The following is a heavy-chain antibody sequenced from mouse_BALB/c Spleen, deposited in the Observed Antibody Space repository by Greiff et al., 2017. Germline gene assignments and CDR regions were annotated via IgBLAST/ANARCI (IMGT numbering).Heavy chain of an antibody. V-gene: IGHV5-17*02. D-gene: IGHD1-1*01. CDR1: GFTFSSFG. Sequence: EVKLMESGGGLVQPGGSRKLSCAASGFTFSSFGMHWVRQAPEKGLEWVAYISSGSSTIYYADTVKGRFTISRDNPKNTLFLQMTSLRSEDTAMYYCARSSYYGSSSIDYWGQGTTLTVSS. CDR3: ARSSYYGSSSIDY. J-gene: IGHJ2*01. CDR2: ISSGSSTI.